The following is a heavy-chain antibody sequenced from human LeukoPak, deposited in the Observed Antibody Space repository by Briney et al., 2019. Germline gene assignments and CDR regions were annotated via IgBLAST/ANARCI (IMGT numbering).Heavy chain of an antibody. V-gene: IGHV4-34*01. D-gene: IGHD3-3*01. CDR2: INHSGST. CDR3: ARHSYYDFWSGYSEPDY. J-gene: IGHJ4*02. Sequence: SETLSLTCAVYGGSFSGYYWRWSWIRQPPGKGLEWIGEINHSGSTNYSPSLESRVTISVDTSKNQFSLKLSSVTAADTAVYYCARHSYYDFWSGYSEPDYWGQGTLVTVSS. CDR1: GGSFSGYY.